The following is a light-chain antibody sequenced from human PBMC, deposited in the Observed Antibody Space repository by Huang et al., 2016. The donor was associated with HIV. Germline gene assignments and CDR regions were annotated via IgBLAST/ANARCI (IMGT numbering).Light chain of an antibody. CDR2: AAS. CDR3: QQSYGTPRT. CDR1: QSISTY. V-gene: IGKV1-39*01. Sequence: DIQMTQSPSSLSASVGDRVSISCRASQSISTYLNWYQQKPGQAPKVLISAASTLQTGVPSSFAGSGSGTDFTLTISSLQPEDFATYYCQQSYGTPRTFGPGTKVDIK. J-gene: IGKJ3*01.